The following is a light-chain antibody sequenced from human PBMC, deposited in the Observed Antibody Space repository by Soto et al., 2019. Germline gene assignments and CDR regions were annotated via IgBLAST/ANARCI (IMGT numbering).Light chain of an antibody. CDR2: AAN. CDR1: QGISNY. CDR3: QKYNSVPWT. J-gene: IGKJ1*01. Sequence: DIQMTQSPSSLSASVGDRVTITCRASQGISNYLAWYQQKPGKVPKLLIYAANTLQSGVPSRFSGSGSGTDFSITISSLQPEDIATYYCQKYNSVPWTFGQGTKVEIK. V-gene: IGKV1-27*01.